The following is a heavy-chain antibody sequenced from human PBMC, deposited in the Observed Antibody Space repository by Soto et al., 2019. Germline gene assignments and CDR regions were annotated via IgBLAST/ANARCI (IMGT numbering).Heavy chain of an antibody. CDR3: GVNGGNYNFDN. CDR2: FSHSGNT. V-gene: IGHV4-30-4*01. D-gene: IGHD1-26*01. J-gene: IGHJ4*02. CDR1: GGSVSSGDYY. Sequence: QVQLRESGPGLVKPSQTLSLTCSVSGGSVSSGDYYWSWIRQSPGKGLEWIAYFSHSGNTYYSPSLKSRVTVSFNMSKKQFSLRLSSVTAADTATYYCGVNGGNYNFDNWGQGTLVTVSS.